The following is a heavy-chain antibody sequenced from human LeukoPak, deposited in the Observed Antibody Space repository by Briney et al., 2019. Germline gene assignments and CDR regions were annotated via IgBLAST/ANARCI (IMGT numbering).Heavy chain of an antibody. CDR1: GDSVSSNSAA. V-gene: IGHV6-1*01. Sequence: SQTLSLTCAISGDSVSSNSAAWHWIRQSPSRGLEWLGRIYYRSKWSNDYAVSVKSRMTINVDTSKNQFSLQLNSVTPEDTAVYYCARDQTGGLLFDIWGQGTMVTVSS. J-gene: IGHJ3*02. CDR2: IYYRSKWSN. CDR3: ARDQTGGLLFDI. D-gene: IGHD2-15*01.